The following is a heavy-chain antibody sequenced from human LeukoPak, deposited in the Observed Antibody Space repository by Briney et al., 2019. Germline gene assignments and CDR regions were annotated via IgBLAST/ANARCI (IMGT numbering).Heavy chain of an antibody. D-gene: IGHD3-22*01. V-gene: IGHV7-4-1*02. J-gene: IGHJ5*02. CDR1: GYTFTRYA. CDR2: INTNTGNP. Sequence: ASVKVSCKASGYTFTRYAVNWVRQAPGQGLDWMGWINTNTGNPTYAQGFTGRFVFSLDTSVSTAYLQISSLKAEDTAVYYCARDVVHYYDSSGLNWFDPWGQGTLVTVSS. CDR3: ARDVVHYYDSSGLNWFDP.